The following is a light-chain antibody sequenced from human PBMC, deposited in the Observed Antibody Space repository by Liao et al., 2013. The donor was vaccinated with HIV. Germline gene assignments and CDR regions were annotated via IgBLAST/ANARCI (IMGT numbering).Light chain of an antibody. V-gene: IGLV3-21*04. Sequence: SYELTQPPSVSVSPGQTASITCSGDKLGDTFACWYQQKPGQAPVLVIYYDTDRPSGIPERFSGSNSGNTATLTISRVEAGDEADYYCQVWDSSSDHQVFGTGTKVTVL. CDR3: QVWDSSSDHQV. CDR1: KLGDTF. CDR2: YDT. J-gene: IGLJ1*01.